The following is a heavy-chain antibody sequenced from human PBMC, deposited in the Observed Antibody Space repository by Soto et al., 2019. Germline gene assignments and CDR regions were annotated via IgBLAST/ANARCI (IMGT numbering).Heavy chain of an antibody. CDR1: GGTFSSYC. D-gene: IGHD3-3*01. CDR3: ERATIFGVVIREYGMEV. Sequence: PWGSXRLSCAASGGTFSSYCMIWFRQAPGKGLEWVANIKQDGSEKYYVDSVNGRFTISRDNAKNSLYLQMNSLRAEDTAVYYCERATIFGVVIREYGMEVWGQGTTVTVS. J-gene: IGHJ6*02. V-gene: IGHV3-7*03. CDR2: IKQDGSEK.